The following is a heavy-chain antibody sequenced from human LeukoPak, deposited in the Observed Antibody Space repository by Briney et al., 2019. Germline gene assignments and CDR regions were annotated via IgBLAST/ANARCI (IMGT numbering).Heavy chain of an antibody. Sequence: SEILSLTCSVSSVSMSSTYYWAWIRQPPGKGLESIGTIYHSGTTYYHPSHKSRVTISVDTSKNQFSLKLSSVTAADTAVYYCVRHSSGWGNFDYWGQGTLVTVSS. V-gene: IGHV4-39*01. D-gene: IGHD6-19*01. CDR3: VRHSSGWGNFDY. CDR1: SVSMSSTYY. J-gene: IGHJ4*01. CDR2: IYHSGTT.